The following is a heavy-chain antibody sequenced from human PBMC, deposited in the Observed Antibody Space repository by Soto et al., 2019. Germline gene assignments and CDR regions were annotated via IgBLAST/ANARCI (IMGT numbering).Heavy chain of an antibody. V-gene: IGHV3-11*01. CDR2: ISSSGSTI. J-gene: IGHJ5*02. Sequence: PGGSLRLSCAASGFTFSDYYTSWIRQAPGKGLEWVSYISSSGSTIYYADSVKGRFTISRDNAKNSLYLQMNSLRAEDTAVYYCARGPPKTSYCSSTSCYLSNWFDPWGQGTLVTVSS. CDR3: ARGPPKTSYCSSTSCYLSNWFDP. D-gene: IGHD2-2*01. CDR1: GFTFSDYY.